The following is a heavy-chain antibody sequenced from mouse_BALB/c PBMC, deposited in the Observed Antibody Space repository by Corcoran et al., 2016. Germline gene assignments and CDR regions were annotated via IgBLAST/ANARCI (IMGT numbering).Heavy chain of an antibody. CDR3: ARWTTALDYYAMDY. J-gene: IGHJ4*01. CDR2: INTYTGEP. D-gene: IGHD1-2*01. CDR1: GYTFTNYG. Sequence: QIQLVQSGPELKKPGETVKISCKASGYTFTNYGMNWVKQAPGKGLKWMGWINTYTGEPTYADDFKGRFAFSLETSASTAYLQINNLKNEDMATYFCARWTTALDYYAMDYWGQGTSVTVSS. V-gene: IGHV9-1*02.